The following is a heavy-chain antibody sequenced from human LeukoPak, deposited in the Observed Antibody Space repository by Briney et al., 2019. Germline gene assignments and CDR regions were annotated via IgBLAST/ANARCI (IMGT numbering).Heavy chain of an antibody. CDR1: GYSFTVYW. J-gene: IGHJ3*02. V-gene: IGHV5-51*01. CDR2: IYPGDSDT. Sequence: GESLKISCQCSGYSFTVYWIGWVRQMPGKGLEWMGIIYPGDSDTRYSPSFQGQVTISADKSTSTAYLQWSSLKASDTAVYYCARHYATSKRLLQAFEMWGQGTMVTVSS. D-gene: IGHD2-21*02. CDR3: ARHYATSKRLLQAFEM.